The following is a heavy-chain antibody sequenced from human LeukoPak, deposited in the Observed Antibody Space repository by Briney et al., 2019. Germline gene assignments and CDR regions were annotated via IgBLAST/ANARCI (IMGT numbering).Heavy chain of an antibody. J-gene: IGHJ3*02. CDR2: IYPGDSDT. CDR3: ARVPPMITFGGVIVNDAFDI. V-gene: IGHV5-51*01. Sequence: GESLKISCKGSGYSFTSYWIGWVRQMPGKGLEWMGVIYPGDSDTRYSPSFQGQVTISADKSISTAYLQWSSLKASDTAMYYCARVPPMITFGGVIVNDAFDIWGQGTMVTVSS. CDR1: GYSFTSYW. D-gene: IGHD3-16*02.